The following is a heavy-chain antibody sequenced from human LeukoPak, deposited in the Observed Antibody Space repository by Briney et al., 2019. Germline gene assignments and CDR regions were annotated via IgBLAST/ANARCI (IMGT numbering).Heavy chain of an antibody. D-gene: IGHD3-3*01. V-gene: IGHV4-30-4*01. CDR3: ASYDFWSGSLDY. CDR1: GGSISSGDYY. J-gene: IGHJ4*02. Sequence: PSETLSLTCIVSGGSISSGDYYWSWIRQPPGKGLEWIGYIYYSGSTYYNPSLKSRVTISVDTSKNQFSLKLSSVTAADTAVYYCASYDFWSGSLDYWGQGTLVTVSS. CDR2: IYYSGST.